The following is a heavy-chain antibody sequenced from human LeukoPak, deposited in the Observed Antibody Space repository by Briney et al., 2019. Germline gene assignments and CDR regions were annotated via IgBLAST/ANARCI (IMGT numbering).Heavy chain of an antibody. CDR1: GYTFTSYD. Sequence: ASVKVSCKASGYTFTSYDINWVRQAPGQGLEWMGWISAYNGNTNYAQKLQGRVTMTTDTSTSTAYMELRSLRSDDTAVYYCARGRKYTSGYRVTELGSGYSDYWGQGTLVTVSS. J-gene: IGHJ4*02. D-gene: IGHD5-18*01. CDR2: ISAYNGNT. CDR3: ARGRKYTSGYRVTELGSGYSDY. V-gene: IGHV1-18*01.